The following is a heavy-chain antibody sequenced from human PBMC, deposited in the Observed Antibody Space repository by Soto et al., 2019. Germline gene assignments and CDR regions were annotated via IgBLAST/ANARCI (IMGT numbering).Heavy chain of an antibody. D-gene: IGHD2-15*01. V-gene: IGHV4-59*01. CDR1: GGSISSYY. Sequence: SETLSLTCTVSGGSISSYYWSWIRQPPGKGLEWIGYIYYSGSTNYNPSLKSRVTISVDTSKNQFSLKLSSVTAADTAVYYRAREYGGKSDYWGQGTLVTVSS. J-gene: IGHJ4*02. CDR2: IYYSGST. CDR3: AREYGGKSDY.